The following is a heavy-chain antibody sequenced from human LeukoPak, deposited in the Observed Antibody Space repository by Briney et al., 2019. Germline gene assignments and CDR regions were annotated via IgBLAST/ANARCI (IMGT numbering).Heavy chain of an antibody. J-gene: IGHJ4*02. D-gene: IGHD1-1*01. V-gene: IGHV4-34*01. CDR2: INHSGST. CDR1: GGSFSGYY. Sequence: SETLSLTCAAYGGSFSGYYWSWIRQPPGKGLEWIGEINHSGSTNYNPSLKSRVAISVDTSKNQFSLKLSSVTAADTAVYYCARETGTPERYYFDYWGQGTLVTVSS. CDR3: ARETGTPERYYFDY.